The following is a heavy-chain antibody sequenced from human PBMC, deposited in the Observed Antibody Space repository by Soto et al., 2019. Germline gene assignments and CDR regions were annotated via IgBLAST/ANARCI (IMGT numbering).Heavy chain of an antibody. Sequence: SETLSLTCTFSCGSVISGNYFWSWIRQPPGKGLEWIGYIHSSGSTNYNPSLKSRVTISVDTSRNQFSLKLTSVTAADTAVYYCAILTKPTAVTTAFRGGYGLDVWGQGTTVTSP. CDR1: CGSVISGNYF. J-gene: IGHJ6*02. CDR3: AILTKPTAVTTAFRGGYGLDV. CDR2: IHSSGST. V-gene: IGHV4-61*01. D-gene: IGHD4-17*01.